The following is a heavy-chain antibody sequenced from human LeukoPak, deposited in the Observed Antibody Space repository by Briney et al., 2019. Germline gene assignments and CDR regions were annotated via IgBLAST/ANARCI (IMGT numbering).Heavy chain of an antibody. CDR3: ARNNGMDV. J-gene: IGHJ6*02. CDR2: VNRDGSET. CDR1: GFTLSNHW. V-gene: IGHV3-7*03. Sequence: GGSLRLSCAASGFTLSNHWMTWVRQVPGRGPEWVANVNRDGSETYYLDSVKGRFTISKDNAKNSLYLRMNSLRAEDTALYHCARNNGMDVWGQGTTVIVSS.